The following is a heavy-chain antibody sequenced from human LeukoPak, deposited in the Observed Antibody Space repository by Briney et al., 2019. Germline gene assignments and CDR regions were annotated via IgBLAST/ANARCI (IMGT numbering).Heavy chain of an antibody. D-gene: IGHD3-3*01. CDR1: GFTFSSYW. V-gene: IGHV3-74*01. CDR2: IKSDGST. J-gene: IGHJ4*02. Sequence: GGSLRLSCAASGFTFSSYWMHWVRQAPGKGLVWVSRIKSDGSTNYADSVKGRFTISRDNAKNTVSLQMNSLRAEDTGVYYCARHRGVVPFDYWGQGTLVTVSS. CDR3: ARHRGVVPFDY.